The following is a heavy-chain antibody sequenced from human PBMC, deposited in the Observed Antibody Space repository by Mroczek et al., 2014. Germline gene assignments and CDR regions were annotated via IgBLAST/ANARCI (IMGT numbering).Heavy chain of an antibody. J-gene: IGHJ1*01. CDR1: GGSFSGYY. Sequence: QVQLQQWGAGLLKPSETLSLTCAVYGGSFSGYYWSWIRQPPGKGLEWIGEINHSGSTNYNPSLKSRVTISVDTSKNQFSLKLSSVTAADTAVYYCARDGIAARPAEYFQHWGQGTLVTVSS. CDR2: INHSGST. V-gene: IGHV4-34*01. CDR3: ARDGIAARPAEYFQH. D-gene: IGHD6-6*01.